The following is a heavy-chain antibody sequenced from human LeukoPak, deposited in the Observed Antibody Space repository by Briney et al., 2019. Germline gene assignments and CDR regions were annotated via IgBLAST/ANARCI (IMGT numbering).Heavy chain of an antibody. CDR1: GVTFSSYA. CDR2: ISSGSSYI. CDR3: ARDRAGISEV. D-gene: IGHD2-15*01. J-gene: IGHJ6*04. Sequence: GGALRLSCAASGVTFSSYAMNWVRQAPGKGREWGSSISSGSSYIYYADSVKGRFTISRDNAKNSLYLQMNSLRAEDTAVYYCARDRAGISEVWGKGTTVTVSS. V-gene: IGHV3-21*01.